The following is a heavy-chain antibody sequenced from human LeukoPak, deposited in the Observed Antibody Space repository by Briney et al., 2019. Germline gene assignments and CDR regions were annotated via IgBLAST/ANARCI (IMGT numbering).Heavy chain of an antibody. CDR1: GGSISSGGYS. D-gene: IGHD3-10*01. CDR2: IYHSGST. J-gene: IGHJ5*02. V-gene: IGHV4-30-2*01. CDR3: ARGHMVRGSRIGRFDP. Sequence: SETLSLTCAVSGGSISSGGYSWSWIREPPGKGLEWIGYIYHSGSTYYNPSLKSRVTISVDRSKNQFSLKLSSVTAADTAVYYCARGHMVRGSRIGRFDPWSQGTLVTVSS.